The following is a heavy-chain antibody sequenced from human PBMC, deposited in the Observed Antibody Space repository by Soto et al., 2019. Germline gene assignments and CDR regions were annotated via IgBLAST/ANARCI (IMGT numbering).Heavy chain of an antibody. V-gene: IGHV1-3*01. CDR1: GYTFTSYA. D-gene: IGHD1-26*01. CDR2: INAGNGNT. CDR3: ARDDSGFSGSHYIDYFNY. J-gene: IGHJ4*02. Sequence: ASVKLSCKASGYTFTSYAMHCVRQAPGQRLEWMGWINAGNGNTKYSQKFQGRVTITRDTSASTAYMELSSLRSEDTAVYYCARDDSGFSGSHYIDYFNYWGQGALVTVSS.